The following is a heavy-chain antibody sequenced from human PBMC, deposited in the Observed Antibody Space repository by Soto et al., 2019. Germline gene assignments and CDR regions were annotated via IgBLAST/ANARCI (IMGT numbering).Heavy chain of an antibody. Sequence: EVQLLESGGGLVQPGGSLRLSCAASGFTFSSYAMSWVRQAPGKGLEWVSAISASGISTYFADSVKGRFTISRDNSKNLVYLQMSSLRAENTAVYYCAKDLGDCSSTTCYLHYWGQGTLVTVSS. D-gene: IGHD2-2*01. CDR3: AKDLGDCSSTTCYLHY. V-gene: IGHV3-23*01. CDR2: ISASGIST. CDR1: GFTFSSYA. J-gene: IGHJ4*02.